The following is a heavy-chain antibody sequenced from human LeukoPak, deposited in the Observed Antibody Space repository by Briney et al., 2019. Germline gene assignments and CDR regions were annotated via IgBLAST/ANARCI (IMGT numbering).Heavy chain of an antibody. V-gene: IGHV4-39*07. Sequence: SETLSLTCPVSGGSISSSSYYWGWIRQPPGKGLEWIGSIYYSGSTYYNPSLKSRVTISVDTSKNQFSLNLTSVTAADTAVYYCARDWVTRSIYNHYFYMDVWGKGTTVTISS. D-gene: IGHD1-14*01. J-gene: IGHJ6*03. CDR1: GGSISSSSYY. CDR2: IYYSGST. CDR3: ARDWVTRSIYNHYFYMDV.